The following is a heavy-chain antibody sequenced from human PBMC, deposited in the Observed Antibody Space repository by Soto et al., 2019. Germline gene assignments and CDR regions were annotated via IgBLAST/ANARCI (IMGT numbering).Heavy chain of an antibody. CDR3: ARVIDIVATGGNAFDI. D-gene: IGHD5-12*01. J-gene: IGHJ3*02. CDR1: GGSFSGYY. V-gene: IGHV4-34*01. CDR2: INHSGST. Sequence: PSETLSLTCAVYGGSFSGYYWTWIRQPPGTGLEWIGEINHSGSTNYNPSLKSRVTISVDTSKNQFSLKLSSVTAADTAVYYCARVIDIVATGGNAFDIWGQGTMVTLSS.